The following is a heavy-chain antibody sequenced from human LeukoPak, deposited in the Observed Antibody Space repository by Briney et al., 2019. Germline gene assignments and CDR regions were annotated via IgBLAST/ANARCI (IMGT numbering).Heavy chain of an antibody. CDR3: ARWRASGGYYYYYYMDV. D-gene: IGHD3-10*01. CDR2: IIPIFGTA. Sequence: SVKVSCKASGGTFSSYAISWVRQAPGQGLDWMGGIIPIFGTANYAQKFQGRVTITADESTSTAYMELSSLRSEDTAVYYCARWRASGGYYYYYYMDVWGKGTTVTVSS. CDR1: GGTFSSYA. V-gene: IGHV1-69*13. J-gene: IGHJ6*03.